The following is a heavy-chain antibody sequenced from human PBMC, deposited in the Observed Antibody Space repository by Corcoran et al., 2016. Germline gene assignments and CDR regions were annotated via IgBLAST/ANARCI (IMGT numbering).Heavy chain of an antibody. Sequence: QVQLVQSGAEVKKPGSSVKVSCKASGGTFSSYAISWVRQAPGQGLEWMGGIIPIFGTANYAQKFQGRVTITADKSTSTAYLERSSLRSEDTAVYYCARDGDYYDSSGPYYVDYWGQGTLVTVSS. CDR2: IIPIFGTA. J-gene: IGHJ4*02. V-gene: IGHV1-69*06. D-gene: IGHD3-22*01. CDR1: GGTFSSYA. CDR3: ARDGDYYDSSGPYYVDY.